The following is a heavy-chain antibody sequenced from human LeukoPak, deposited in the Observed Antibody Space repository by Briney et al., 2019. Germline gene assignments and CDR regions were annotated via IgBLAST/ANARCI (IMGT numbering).Heavy chain of an antibody. Sequence: ASVKVSCKASGGTFSSYAISWVRQAPGQGLEWMGGIIPIFGTANYAQKLQGRVTMTTDTSTSTAYMELRSLRSDDTAVYYCARDRERYCTNGVCYTDYWGQGTLVTVSS. CDR1: GGTFSSYA. CDR2: IIPIFGTA. J-gene: IGHJ4*02. CDR3: ARDRERYCTNGVCYTDY. V-gene: IGHV1-69*05. D-gene: IGHD2-8*01.